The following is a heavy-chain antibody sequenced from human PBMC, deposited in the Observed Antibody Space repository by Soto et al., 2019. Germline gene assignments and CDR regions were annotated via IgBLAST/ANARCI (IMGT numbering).Heavy chain of an antibody. CDR1: GGSISSYY. V-gene: IGHV4-59*01. Sequence: QVQLQESGPGLVKPSETLSLTCTVSGGSISSYYWSWIRQPPGKGLEWIGYIYYSGSTNYNPSLKSRVTISVDTSKNQFSLKLSSVNAADTAVYYCARRDSSRYWYFDLWGRGTLVTVSS. CDR3: ARRDSSRYWYFDL. J-gene: IGHJ2*01. D-gene: IGHD6-13*01. CDR2: IYYSGST.